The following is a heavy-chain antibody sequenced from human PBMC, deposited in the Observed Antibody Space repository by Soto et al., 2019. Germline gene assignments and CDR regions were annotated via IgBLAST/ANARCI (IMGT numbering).Heavy chain of an antibody. CDR2: ISHKSSAI. CDR3: ARDPYSSTTVTRMDY. Sequence: EVQLVESGGGLVQPGGSPRLSCAASGFTFSNYAMNWVRQAPGKGLEWVSYISHKSSAIYHADSVKGRFTISRDNAKNALYLQMNSLRDEDTAVYYCARDPYSSTTVTRMDYWGQGTLVTVSS. CDR1: GFTFSNYA. J-gene: IGHJ4*02. D-gene: IGHD4-17*01. V-gene: IGHV3-48*02.